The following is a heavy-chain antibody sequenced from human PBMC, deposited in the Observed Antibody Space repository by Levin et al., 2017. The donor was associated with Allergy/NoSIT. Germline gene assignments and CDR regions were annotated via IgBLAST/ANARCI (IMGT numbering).Heavy chain of an antibody. CDR3: AREGYSSGYAGAFDY. Sequence: GESLKISCEGSGFNFNTYPMHWVRQAPGKGLEWVAVISPDGSIQAFAESVKDRFAISRDNSKNTLYLQMTSLRTEDTAVYYCAREGYSSGYAGAFDYWGQGTLVTVSS. V-gene: IGHV3-30*09. CDR2: ISPDGSIQ. J-gene: IGHJ4*02. CDR1: GFNFNTYP. D-gene: IGHD3-22*01.